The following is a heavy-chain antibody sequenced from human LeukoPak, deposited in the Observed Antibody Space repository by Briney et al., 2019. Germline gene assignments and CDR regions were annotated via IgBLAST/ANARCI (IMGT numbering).Heavy chain of an antibody. J-gene: IGHJ3*02. CDR2: IWYDGSNK. D-gene: IGHD2/OR15-2a*01. CDR3: ARDPSVLHAFDI. Sequence: PGRSLRLSCAASGFTFSSYGMHWVRQAPGKGLEWVAVIWYDGSNKYYADSVKGRFTISRDNSKNTLYLQMNSLRAEDTAVYYCARDPSVLHAFDIWGQGTMVTVSS. V-gene: IGHV3-33*01. CDR1: GFTFSSYG.